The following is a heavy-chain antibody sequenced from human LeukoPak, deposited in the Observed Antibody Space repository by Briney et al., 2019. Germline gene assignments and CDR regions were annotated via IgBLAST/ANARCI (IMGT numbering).Heavy chain of an antibody. CDR2: TYYRSKWYN. D-gene: IGHD5-18*01. CDR3: ARDLRGYSYGLDYYYGMDV. J-gene: IGHJ6*04. CDR1: GDSVSSNSAA. V-gene: IGHV6-1*01. Sequence: SQTLSLTCAISGDSVSSNSAAWNWIRQSPSRGLEWLGRTYYRSKWYNDFAVSVKSRITINPDTSKNQFSLQLNSVTPEDTAVYYCARDLRGYSYGLDYYYGMDVWGKGTTVTASA.